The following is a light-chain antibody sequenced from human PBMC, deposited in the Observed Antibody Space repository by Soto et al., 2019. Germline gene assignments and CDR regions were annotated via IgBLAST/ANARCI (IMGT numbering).Light chain of an antibody. J-gene: IGKJ2*01. V-gene: IGKV3-11*01. CDR3: QQRSNWPPT. Sequence: EIVLTQSPATLSLSPGERATLSCRASQSVSSYLAWYQQKPGQAPRLLIYDASNRATGIPARFSGSGSATAFTLTISCLEPEDSAVDYCQQRSNWPPTFGQGTKLEIK. CDR1: QSVSSY. CDR2: DAS.